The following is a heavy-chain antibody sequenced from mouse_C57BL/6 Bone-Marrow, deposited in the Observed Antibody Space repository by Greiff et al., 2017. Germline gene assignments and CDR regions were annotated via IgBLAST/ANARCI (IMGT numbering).Heavy chain of an antibody. D-gene: IGHD3-2*02. J-gene: IGHJ3*01. Sequence: EVKLMESGGDLVKPAGSLTLSCAASGFTFSSYGMSWVRQTPDNRLEWVATISSGGSYTYYPDSVKGRFTISRDNAKNTLYLQMSSLKSEDTAMYYCARHDSSGYTYWGQGTLVTVSA. CDR2: ISSGGSYT. CDR1: GFTFSSYG. CDR3: ARHDSSGYTY. V-gene: IGHV5-6*01.